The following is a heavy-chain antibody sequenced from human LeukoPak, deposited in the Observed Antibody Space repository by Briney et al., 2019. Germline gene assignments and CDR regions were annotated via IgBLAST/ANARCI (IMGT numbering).Heavy chain of an antibody. V-gene: IGHV3-7*04. D-gene: IGHD2-15*01. J-gene: IGHJ5*02. CDR1: GFTFSSYW. CDR3: ARGINWFDP. Sequence: PGGSLRLSCAVSGFTFSSYWMTWVRQAPGKGLEWVANIKQDGSGKYYVDSVKGRFTISRDNAKNSQYLQMNSLRAEDTAVYYCARGINWFDPWGQGTLVTVSS. CDR2: IKQDGSGK.